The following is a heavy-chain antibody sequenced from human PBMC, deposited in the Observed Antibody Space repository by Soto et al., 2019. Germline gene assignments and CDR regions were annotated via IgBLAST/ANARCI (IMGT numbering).Heavy chain of an antibody. J-gene: IGHJ6*02. CDR2: IIPIFGTA. V-gene: IGHV1-69*12. CDR3: AREYYYGSGRSHGMDV. D-gene: IGHD3-10*01. CDR1: GGTFSSYA. Sequence: QVQLVQSGAEVKKPGSSVKVSCKASGGTFSSYAISWVRQAPGQGLEWMGGIIPIFGTANSAQKFQGRVTITADESTSTAYMELSSLRSEDTAVYYCAREYYYGSGRSHGMDVWGQGTTVTVSS.